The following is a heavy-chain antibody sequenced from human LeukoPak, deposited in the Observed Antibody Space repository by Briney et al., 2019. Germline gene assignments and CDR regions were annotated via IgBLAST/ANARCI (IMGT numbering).Heavy chain of an antibody. Sequence: GGSLRLSCAASGFTFSGYWMHWVRQAPGKGLVWVSRINTDGSSTTYADSVKGRFTIYRDNAKNTLYLQMNSLRVEDTAVYHCVRRHPPPSTSPTSYGMDVWGQGTTVTVSS. V-gene: IGHV3-74*01. CDR1: GFTFSGYW. D-gene: IGHD2-2*01. CDR2: INTDGSST. CDR3: VRRHPPPSTSPTSYGMDV. J-gene: IGHJ6*02.